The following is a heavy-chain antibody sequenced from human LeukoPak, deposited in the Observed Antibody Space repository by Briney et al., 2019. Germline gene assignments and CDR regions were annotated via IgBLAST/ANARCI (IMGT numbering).Heavy chain of an antibody. J-gene: IGHJ4*02. Sequence: GASVEVSCKASGYTFTSYYVHWVRQAPGQGLEWLGIINPNVGSTNYAQKFQGRVTLTSDTSTSTVYMELSSLRSDDTAVYYCARDGRRITVAGTGDNWGQGTLVTVSS. CDR1: GYTFTSYY. V-gene: IGHV1-46*01. D-gene: IGHD6-19*01. CDR3: ARDGRRITVAGTGDN. CDR2: INPNVGST.